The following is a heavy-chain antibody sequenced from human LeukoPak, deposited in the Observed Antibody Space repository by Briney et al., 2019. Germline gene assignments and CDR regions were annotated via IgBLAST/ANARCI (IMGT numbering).Heavy chain of an antibody. CDR3: ARDRGYYGSGSRFDS. V-gene: IGHV4-4*07. CDR1: GDSMSSVY. CDR2: IATSGST. J-gene: IGHJ4*02. Sequence: PSGTLSLTCTVSGDSMSSVYWTWIRQPAGGGLEWIGHIATSGSTDYNPSLRSRLTMSVDTSKNQFSLRLSSVTAADTAVYFCARDRGYYGSGSRFDSWGQGTLVIVSS. D-gene: IGHD3-10*01.